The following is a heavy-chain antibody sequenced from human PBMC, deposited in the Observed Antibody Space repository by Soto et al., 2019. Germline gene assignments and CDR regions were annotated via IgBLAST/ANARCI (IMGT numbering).Heavy chain of an antibody. CDR3: ARHQAVTTDFDY. D-gene: IGHD4-17*01. CDR1: GGSISSSSYY. Sequence: QLLESGPGLVQPSETLSLTCTVSGGSISSSSYYWGWIRQPPGKGLEWIGSIYYSGSTYYNPSLKSRVTISVDTSKNQFSLKLSSVTAADTAVYYCARHQAVTTDFDYWGQGTLVTVSS. J-gene: IGHJ4*02. CDR2: IYYSGST. V-gene: IGHV4-39*01.